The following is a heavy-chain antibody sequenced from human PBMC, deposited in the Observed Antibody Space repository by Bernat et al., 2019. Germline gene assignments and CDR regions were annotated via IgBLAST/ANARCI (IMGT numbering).Heavy chain of an antibody. CDR1: VFTFSSYA. CDR2: ISGSGGST. CDR3: AILQADRKLNDALEI. J-gene: IGHJ3*02. D-gene: IGHD3-22*01. V-gene: IGHV3-23*01. Sequence: VFTFSSYAMSWVRQAPGKGLEWVSAISGSGGSTYYADSVKGRFTISRDNSKNTLYLQMNSLTAEETDVDYCAILQADRKLNDALEIWG.